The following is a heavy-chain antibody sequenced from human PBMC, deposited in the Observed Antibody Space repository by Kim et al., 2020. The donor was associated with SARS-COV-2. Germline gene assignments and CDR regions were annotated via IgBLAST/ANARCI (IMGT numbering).Heavy chain of an antibody. CDR1: GFTFSSYA. V-gene: IGHV3-30-3*01. CDR2: ISYDGSNK. J-gene: IGHJ3*02. D-gene: IGHD6-19*01. CDR3: ARGSQQWLVRGAFDI. Sequence: GGSLRLSCAASGFTFSSYAMHWVRQAPGKGLEWVAVISYDGSNKYYADSVKGRFTISIDNSKNTLYLQMNSLRAEDTAVYYCARGSQQWLVRGAFDIWGQGTMVTVSS.